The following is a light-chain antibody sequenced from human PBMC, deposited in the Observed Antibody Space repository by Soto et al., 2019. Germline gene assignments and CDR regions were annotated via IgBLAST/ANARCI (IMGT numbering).Light chain of an antibody. V-gene: IGLV2-14*01. CDR2: DVS. J-gene: IGLJ1*01. CDR3: SSYTSSSTYV. CDR1: SSDFGGYNY. Sequence: QSVLTQPASVSGSPGQSITISCTGTSSDFGGYNYVSWYQQHPGKAPKLMIYDVSNRPSGVSNRFSGSKSGNTASLTISGLQAEDEADYYCSSYTSSSTYVFGTGTKVT.